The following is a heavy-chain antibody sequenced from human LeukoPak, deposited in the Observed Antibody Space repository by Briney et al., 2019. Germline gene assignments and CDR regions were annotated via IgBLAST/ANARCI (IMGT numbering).Heavy chain of an antibody. D-gene: IGHD6-19*01. V-gene: IGHV3-23*01. Sequence: PGGSLRLSCAASGFTFISSAMSWVRQAPGKGLEWVSTISGSGGSTFYVDSVKGRFTISRDSSKNTLYLQMNSLGAEDTAVYYCAKRRTDSSGWCEFDYWGQGTLVTVSS. CDR2: ISGSGGST. CDR1: GFTFISSA. J-gene: IGHJ4*02. CDR3: AKRRTDSSGWCEFDY.